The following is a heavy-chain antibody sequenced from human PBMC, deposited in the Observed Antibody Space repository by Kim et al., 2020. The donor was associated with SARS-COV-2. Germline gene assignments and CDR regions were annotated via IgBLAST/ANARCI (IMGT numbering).Heavy chain of an antibody. CDR3: ARDRPLYSGSYFSPDYYYYGMDV. J-gene: IGHJ6*02. Sequence: GGSLRLSCAASGFTFSSYSMNWVRQAPGKGLEWVSYISSSSSTIYYSDSVKGRFTISRDNAKNSLYLQMNSLRDEDTAVYYCARDRPLYSGSYFSPDYYYYGMDVWGQGTTVTVSS. D-gene: IGHD1-26*01. CDR2: ISSSSSTI. V-gene: IGHV3-48*02. CDR1: GFTFSSYS.